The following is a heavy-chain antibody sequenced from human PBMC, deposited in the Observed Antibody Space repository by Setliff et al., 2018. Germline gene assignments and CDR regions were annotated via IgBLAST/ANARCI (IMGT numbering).Heavy chain of an antibody. Sequence: PGGSLRLSCAASGFSLSIFWMSWVRQAPGKGLEWVAVIWDDGGNKYHADSVKGRFTISRDNSKNTLYLQMNSLRPEDTAVYYCARTCSGSGCYAGLESWGQGTPVTVSS. J-gene: IGHJ4*02. D-gene: IGHD2-15*01. CDR3: ARTCSGSGCYAGLES. CDR2: IWDDGGNK. V-gene: IGHV3-33*08. CDR1: GFSLSIFW.